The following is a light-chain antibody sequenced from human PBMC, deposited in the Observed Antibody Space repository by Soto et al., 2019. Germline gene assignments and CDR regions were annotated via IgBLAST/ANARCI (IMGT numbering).Light chain of an antibody. CDR2: WAS. CDR3: LQYFGSVGT. Sequence: DIVMTQSPDSLAVSLGERATIHCKSSQSLLYSYDNKNYLAWYQHKPGQPPKLLIYWASTRQSGVPDRFSGSGSGTDFTLTISSLQAEDVAVYFCLQYFGSVGTFGQGTKVEI. CDR1: QSLLYSYDNKNY. V-gene: IGKV4-1*01. J-gene: IGKJ1*01.